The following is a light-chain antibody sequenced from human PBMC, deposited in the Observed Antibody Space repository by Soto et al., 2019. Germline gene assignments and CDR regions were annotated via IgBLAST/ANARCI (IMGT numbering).Light chain of an antibody. J-gene: IGLJ7*01. CDR1: SSNIGSNY. CDR2: RNN. V-gene: IGLV1-47*01. CDR3: AAWDDSLSGSV. Sequence: QSVLTQPPSASGTPGQRVTISCSGSSSNIGSNYVYWYQQLPGTAPKLLIYRNNQRPSGGPDRFSGSKSGTSASRDISGLRSEDEDEYYCAAWDDSLSGSVFGGGTQLTVL.